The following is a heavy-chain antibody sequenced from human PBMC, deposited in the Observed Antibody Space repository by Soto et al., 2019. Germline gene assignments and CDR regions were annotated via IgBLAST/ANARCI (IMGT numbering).Heavy chain of an antibody. CDR3: ARQIYDSDTGPNFQYYFDS. D-gene: IGHD3-22*01. J-gene: IGHJ4*02. Sequence: PGESLKISCKGSGYSFAGYWITWVRQKPGKGLGWMGRIDPSDSQTYHSPSFRGHVTISVTKSITTVFLQWSSLRASDTAMYYCARQIYDSDTGPNFQYYFDSWGQGTPVTVSS. V-gene: IGHV5-10-1*01. CDR2: IDPSDSQT. CDR1: GYSFAGYW.